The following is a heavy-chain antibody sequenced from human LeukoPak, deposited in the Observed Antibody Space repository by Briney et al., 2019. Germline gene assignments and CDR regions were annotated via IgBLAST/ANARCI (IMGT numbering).Heavy chain of an antibody. D-gene: IGHD2-2*01. CDR2: ISSSTRRI. CDR3: ARDCSSTSCKGYYYGMDV. J-gene: IGHJ6*02. CDR1: GFNFSSYS. Sequence: GGSLRLSCTASGFNFSSYSLNWVRQAPGKGLEWVSYISSSTRRIYYADSVKGRFTISRDSAKNSLYLQMNSLRAEDTAVYYCARDCSSTSCKGYYYGMDVWGQGTTVTVSS. V-gene: IGHV3-48*04.